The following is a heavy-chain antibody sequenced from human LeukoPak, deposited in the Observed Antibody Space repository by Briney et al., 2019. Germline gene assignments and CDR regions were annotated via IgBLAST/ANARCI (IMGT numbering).Heavy chain of an antibody. CDR2: IWYDGSNK. D-gene: IGHD2-21*01. CDR1: GFTFSSYG. J-gene: IGHJ3*02. CDR3: ARDGPTLWAFDI. Sequence: PGGSLRLSCAASGFTFSSYGMHWVRQAPGKGLEWVAVIWYDGSNKYYADSVKGRFTISRDNSKNTLYLQMNSLRAEDTAVYYCARDGPTLWAFDIWGQGTMVTVSS. V-gene: IGHV3-33*01.